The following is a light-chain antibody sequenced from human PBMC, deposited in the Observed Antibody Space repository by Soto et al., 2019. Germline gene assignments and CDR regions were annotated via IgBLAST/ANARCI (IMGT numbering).Light chain of an antibody. J-gene: IGKJ1*01. V-gene: IGKV3-11*01. CDR2: DAS. CDR3: QQYNSWPQT. Sequence: EIVLTQSPATLSSFQGDRVTLSCRASQSVSSYLAWYQQKPGQAPRLLIYDASNRATGIPARFSGRRSGTEFTLTISSLQSEDFGVYYCQQYNSWPQTFGQGTKVDIK. CDR1: QSVSSY.